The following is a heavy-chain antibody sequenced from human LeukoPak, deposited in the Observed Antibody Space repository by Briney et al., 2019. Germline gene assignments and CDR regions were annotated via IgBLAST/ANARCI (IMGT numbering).Heavy chain of an antibody. V-gene: IGHV4-59*01. CDR1: GGSISSYY. CDR3: ARMIVRTEDAFDI. Sequence: KPSETLSLTCTVSGGSISSYYWSWIRQPPGKGLEWIGYIYYSGSTNYNPSLKSRVTISVDTSKNQFSLKLSSVTAADTAVYYCARMIVRTEDAFDIWGQGTMVTVSS. D-gene: IGHD3-22*01. CDR2: IYYSGST. J-gene: IGHJ3*02.